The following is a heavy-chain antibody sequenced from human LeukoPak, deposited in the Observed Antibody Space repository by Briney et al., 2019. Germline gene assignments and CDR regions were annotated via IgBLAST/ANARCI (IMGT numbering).Heavy chain of an antibody. Sequence: GESLKISCKGSGYCSTSYWIGWVRQMPGKGLEWMGIIYPGDSDTRYSPSFQGQVTISADKSISTAYPQWSSLKASDTAMYYCARLTYYYDSSGYAPSWGQGTLVTVSS. V-gene: IGHV5-51*01. J-gene: IGHJ5*02. D-gene: IGHD3-22*01. CDR2: IYPGDSDT. CDR1: GYCSTSYW. CDR3: ARLTYYYDSSGYAPS.